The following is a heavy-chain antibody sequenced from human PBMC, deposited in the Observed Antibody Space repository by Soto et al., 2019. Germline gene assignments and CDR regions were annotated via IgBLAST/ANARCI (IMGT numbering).Heavy chain of an antibody. CDR2: IYYSGST. CDR1: GGSISSGDYY. CDR3: ARPQQLVNWFDP. D-gene: IGHD6-13*01. Sequence: QVQLQESGPGLVKPSQTLSLTCTVSGGSISSGDYYWSWIRQPPGKGLEWIGYIYYSGSTYYNPSLNIRVTITVDTSKNHFSLKLSSVTAADTALYNRARPQQLVNWFDPWGQGNLVTVSS. V-gene: IGHV4-30-4*01. J-gene: IGHJ5*02.